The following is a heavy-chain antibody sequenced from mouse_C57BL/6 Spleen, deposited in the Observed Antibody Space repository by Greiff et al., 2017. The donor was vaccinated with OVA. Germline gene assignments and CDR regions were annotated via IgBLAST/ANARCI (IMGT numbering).Heavy chain of an antibody. CDR3: ARGDDGYYDAMDY. CDR1: GYTFTSYW. D-gene: IGHD2-3*01. V-gene: IGHV1-64*01. CDR2: IHPNSGST. Sequence: LQESGAELVKPGASVKLSCKASGYTFTSYWMHWVKQRPGQGLEWIGMIHPNSGSTNYNEKFKSKATLTVDKSSSTAYMQLSSLTSEDSAVYYCARGDDGYYDAMDYWGQGTSVTVSS. J-gene: IGHJ4*01.